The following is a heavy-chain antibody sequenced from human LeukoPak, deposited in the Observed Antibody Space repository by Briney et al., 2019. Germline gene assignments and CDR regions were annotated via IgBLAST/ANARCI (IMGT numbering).Heavy chain of an antibody. J-gene: IGHJ4*02. CDR3: ARVDTAMVIKTDY. CDR1: GYTFTAYH. V-gene: IGHV1-2*02. D-gene: IGHD5-18*01. Sequence: ASVKVSCKASGYTFTAYHMHWVRQAPGQGLEWMGWINPNSGGTNYEQKFQGRVTMTRDTSISTAYMELSSLRSDDTAVYYCARVDTAMVIKTDYWGQGTLVTVSS. CDR2: INPNSGGT.